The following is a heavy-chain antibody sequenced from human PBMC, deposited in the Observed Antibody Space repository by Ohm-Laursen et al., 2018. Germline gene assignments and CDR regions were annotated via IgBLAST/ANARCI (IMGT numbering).Heavy chain of an antibody. Sequence: SETLSLTCTVSGGAISNYYWSWIRQPPGKGLEWIGHINYSGNTNYNPSLKSRVTISVDTSKNQFSLKLSSVTAADTAVYYCAVWVGSSGYYSSWGQGTLVTVSS. V-gene: IGHV4-59*12. CDR2: INYSGNT. CDR3: AVWVGSSGYYSS. J-gene: IGHJ4*02. D-gene: IGHD3-22*01. CDR1: GGAISNYY.